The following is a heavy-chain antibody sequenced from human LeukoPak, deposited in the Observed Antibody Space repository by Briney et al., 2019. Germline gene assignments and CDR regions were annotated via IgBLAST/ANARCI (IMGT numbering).Heavy chain of an antibody. CDR1: GFTFSDYY. Sequence: PGGSLRLSCTASGFTFSDYYMSWVRQAPGKGLEWVSYISISGNTIDYADSVKGRFTSSRDNAKNSLYLQMNSLRAEDTAVYYCARLSGPRSWFDPWGQGTLVTVSS. J-gene: IGHJ5*02. D-gene: IGHD6-19*01. CDR3: ARLSGPRSWFDP. V-gene: IGHV3-11*04. CDR2: ISISGNTI.